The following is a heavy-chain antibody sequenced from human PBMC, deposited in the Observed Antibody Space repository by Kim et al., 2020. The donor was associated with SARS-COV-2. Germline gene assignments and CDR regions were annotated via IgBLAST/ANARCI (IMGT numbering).Heavy chain of an antibody. CDR2: IRSKANSYAT. D-gene: IGHD3-10*01. CDR1: GFTFSGSA. CDR3: TTRITMVRGVMSDGGVDY. V-gene: IGHV3-73*01. Sequence: GGSLRLSCAASGFTFSGSAMHWVRQASGKGLEWVGRIRSKANSYATAYAASVKGRFTISRDDSKNTAYLQMNSLKTEDTAVYYCTTRITMVRGVMSDGGVDYWGQGTLVTVSS. J-gene: IGHJ4*02.